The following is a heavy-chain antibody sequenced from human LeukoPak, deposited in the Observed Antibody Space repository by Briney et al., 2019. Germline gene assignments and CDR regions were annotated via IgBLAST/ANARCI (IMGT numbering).Heavy chain of an antibody. CDR1: GFTFSSYN. CDR2: ITSGSSYI. V-gene: IGHV3-21*04. D-gene: IGHD2-21*02. J-gene: IGHJ4*02. Sequence: GGSLRLSCAASGFTFSSYNMNWVRQAPGKGLEWVSSITSGSSYIYYADSVKGRFTISRDNAKNSLYLQMNSLRAEDTAVYYCAKAGADSYCGGDSCPENEAFDYWGQGTLVTVSS. CDR3: AKAGADSYCGGDSCPENEAFDY.